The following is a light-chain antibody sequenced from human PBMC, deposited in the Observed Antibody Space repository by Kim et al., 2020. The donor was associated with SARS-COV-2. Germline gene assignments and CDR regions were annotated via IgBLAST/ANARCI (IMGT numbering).Light chain of an antibody. CDR2: GAS. Sequence: PGARATRACRASQSVSSSYLAWYQQKPGQAPRLLIYGASSRATGIPDRCSGSGSGTDFTLTISRLEPEDFAVYYCQQYGSSPPFTFGPGTKVDIK. CDR3: QQYGSSPPFT. CDR1: QSVSSSY. V-gene: IGKV3-20*01. J-gene: IGKJ3*01.